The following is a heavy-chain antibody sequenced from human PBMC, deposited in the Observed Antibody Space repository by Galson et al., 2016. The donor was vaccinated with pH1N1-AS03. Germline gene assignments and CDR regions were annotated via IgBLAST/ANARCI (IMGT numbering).Heavy chain of an antibody. CDR2: INPSSGGA. J-gene: IGHJ4*02. CDR3: ARSFLGETDD. D-gene: IGHD3-16*01. CDR1: GYSFSAYY. Sequence: SVKVSCKASGYSFSAYYIHWVRQAPGQGLEWMGWINPSSGGADYAQKSQGRVTMTRDTSISTAYMELSGLQSEDTAVYYCARSFLGETDDWGQGTLVIVSS. V-gene: IGHV1-2*02.